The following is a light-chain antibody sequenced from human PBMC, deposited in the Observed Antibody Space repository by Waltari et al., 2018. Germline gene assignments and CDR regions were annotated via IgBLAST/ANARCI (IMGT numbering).Light chain of an antibody. V-gene: IGKV4-1*01. CDR1: QSVLYSSNNKNY. J-gene: IGKJ2*01. CDR3: QQYYSLPYT. Sequence: DIVMTQSPDSLAVSLGERATINCKSSQSVLYSSNNKNYLTWYQKKPGQPPKLLIYWASTRASGVPDRFSGSGSGTDFTLTISSLQAEDVAVYYCQQYYSLPYTFGPGTRLEIK. CDR2: WAS.